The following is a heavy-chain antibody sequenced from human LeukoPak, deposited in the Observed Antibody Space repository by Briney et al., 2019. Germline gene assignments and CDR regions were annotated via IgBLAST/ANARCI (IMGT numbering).Heavy chain of an antibody. J-gene: IGHJ5*02. Sequence: PSETLSLTCTVSGGSISSYYWSWIRQPPGKGLEWIGYIYYSGSTNYNPSLKSRVTISVDTSKNQFSLRLSSVTAADTAVYYCARVGDYYDSSGYYYLSWFDPWGQGTLVTVPS. CDR3: ARVGDYYDSSGYYYLSWFDP. CDR1: GGSISSYY. CDR2: IYYSGST. V-gene: IGHV4-59*01. D-gene: IGHD3-22*01.